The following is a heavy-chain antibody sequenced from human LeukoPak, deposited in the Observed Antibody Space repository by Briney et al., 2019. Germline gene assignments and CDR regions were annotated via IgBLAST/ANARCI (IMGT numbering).Heavy chain of an antibody. Sequence: PSETLSLTCTVSRYSISSGYYWGWIRQPPGKGLEWVSGINWNGGSTGNADSVKGRFTISRDNAKNSLYLQMNSLRGEDTALYYCARGGLIQRHAFDIWGQGTMVTVSS. D-gene: IGHD1-1*01. V-gene: IGHV3-20*04. CDR1: RYSISSGYY. J-gene: IGHJ3*02. CDR3: ARGGLIQRHAFDI. CDR2: INWNGGST.